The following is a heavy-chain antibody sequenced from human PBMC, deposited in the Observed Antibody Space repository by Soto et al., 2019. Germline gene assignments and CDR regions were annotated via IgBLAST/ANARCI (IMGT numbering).Heavy chain of an antibody. CDR3: AREDREYYYYYYGMDV. J-gene: IGHJ6*02. CDR2: INPNSGGT. CDR1: GYTFTGYY. D-gene: IGHD3-10*01. Sequence: ASVKVSFKASGYTFTGYYMHWLRQAPGQGLEWMGWINPNSGGTNYAQKFQGRVTMTRDTSISTAYMELSRLRSDDTAVYYCAREDREYYYYYYGMDVWGQGTTVTVSS. V-gene: IGHV1-2*02.